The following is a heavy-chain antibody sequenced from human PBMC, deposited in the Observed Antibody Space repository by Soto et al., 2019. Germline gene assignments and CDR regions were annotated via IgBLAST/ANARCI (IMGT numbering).Heavy chain of an antibody. D-gene: IGHD3-10*01. J-gene: IGHJ4*02. V-gene: IGHV3-74*01. CDR1: GFTFSSYW. Sequence: EVQLVESGGGLVQPGGSLRLSCAASGFTFSSYWMHWVRQAPGKGLVWVSRINSDGSSTSYADSVKGRFTISRDNAKNTLYLQMNSLRAEDTAVYYCAMETMVRGVIDYWGQGTLVTVSS. CDR3: AMETMVRGVIDY. CDR2: INSDGSST.